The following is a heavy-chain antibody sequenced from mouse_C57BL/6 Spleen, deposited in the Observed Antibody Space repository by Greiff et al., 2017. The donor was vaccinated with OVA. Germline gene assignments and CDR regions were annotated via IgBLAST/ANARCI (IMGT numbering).Heavy chain of an antibody. CDR3: ARSLYYYGSSYNY. Sequence: QVQLQQPGAELVRPGSLVKLSCKASGYTFTSYWMHWVKQRPIQGLEWIGNIDPSDSETHYNQKFKDKATLTVDKSSSTAYMQLSSLTSEDSAVYYCARSLYYYGSSYNYWGQGTTLTVSS. CDR1: GYTFTSYW. J-gene: IGHJ2*01. D-gene: IGHD1-1*01. CDR2: IDPSDSET. V-gene: IGHV1-52*01.